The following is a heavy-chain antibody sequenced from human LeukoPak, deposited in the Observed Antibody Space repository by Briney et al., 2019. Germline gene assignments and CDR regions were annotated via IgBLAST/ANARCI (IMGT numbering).Heavy chain of an antibody. CDR3: ARGSSLYYYGSGSYYWFDP. CDR1: GGSISSSGFY. CDR2: IYNGGNT. Sequence: SETLSLTCTVSGGSISSSGFYWGWIRRPPGKGREWIANIYNGGNTYYNPSLKSRVTMSVDTSRNQFSLKLSSVTAADTAVYYCARGSSLYYYGSGSYYWFDPWGQGTLVTVSS. J-gene: IGHJ5*02. D-gene: IGHD3-10*01. V-gene: IGHV4-39*01.